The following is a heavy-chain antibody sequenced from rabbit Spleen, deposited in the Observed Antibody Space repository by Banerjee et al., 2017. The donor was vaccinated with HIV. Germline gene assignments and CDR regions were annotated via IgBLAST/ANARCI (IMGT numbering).Heavy chain of an antibody. CDR2: INAVTGKA. Sequence: QEQLVESGGGLVQPEGSLTLTCKASGFSFTDKDVMCWVRQAPGKGLEWIACINAVTGKAVYASWVNGRFTISSHNAQNTLYLQLNSLTAADTATYFCVRDRANIGGDYGPYYFDLWGPGTLVTVS. V-gene: IGHV1S47*01. J-gene: IGHJ4*01. D-gene: IGHD2-1*01. CDR1: GFSFTDKD. CDR3: VRDRANIGGDYGPYYFDL.